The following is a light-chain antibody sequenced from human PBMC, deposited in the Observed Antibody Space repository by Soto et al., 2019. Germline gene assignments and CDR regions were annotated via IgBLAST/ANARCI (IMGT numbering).Light chain of an antibody. V-gene: IGLV2-18*02. CDR2: EVS. CDR3: SSYTSSNNYV. Sequence: QSALTQPPSVSGSPGRSVTISCTGTSSDVGSYNRVSWYQQPLGTAPKLMIYEVSNRPSGVPDRFSGSKSGNTASLTISGLQAEDEADYYCSSYTSSNNYVFGTGTKLTVL. J-gene: IGLJ1*01. CDR1: SSDVGSYNR.